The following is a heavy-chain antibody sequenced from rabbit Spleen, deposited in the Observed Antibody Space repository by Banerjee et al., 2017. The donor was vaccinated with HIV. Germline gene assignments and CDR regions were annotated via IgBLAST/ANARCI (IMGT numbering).Heavy chain of an antibody. D-gene: IGHD2-1*01. Sequence: QSLEESGGGLVQPEGSLTLTCTASGFTFSSYYMCWVRQAPGKGLEWIACIYAGSSGTTYYASGAKGRFTISKTSSTTVTLEMTSLTAADTATYFCARGSAAMTMVITGYYLNLWGPGTLVTVS. V-gene: IGHV1S40*01. J-gene: IGHJ4*01. CDR1: GFTFSSYY. CDR3: ARGSAAMTMVITGYYLNL. CDR2: IYAGSSGTT.